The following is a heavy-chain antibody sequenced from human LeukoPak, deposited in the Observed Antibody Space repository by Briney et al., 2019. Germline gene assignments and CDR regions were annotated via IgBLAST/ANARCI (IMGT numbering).Heavy chain of an antibody. D-gene: IGHD3-22*01. CDR2: IIPIFGTA. CDR3: ARAPYYYDSSGLDPFDY. J-gene: IGHJ4*02. Sequence: SVKVSCKASGGTFSSYAISWVRQAPGQGLEWMGGIIPIFGTANYAQKFQGRVTITADKSTSTAYMELSSLRSEDTAVYYCARAPYYYDSSGLDPFDYWGQGTLVTVSS. CDR1: GGTFSSYA. V-gene: IGHV1-69*06.